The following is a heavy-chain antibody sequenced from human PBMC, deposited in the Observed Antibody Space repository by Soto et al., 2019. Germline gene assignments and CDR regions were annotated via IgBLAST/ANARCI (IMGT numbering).Heavy chain of an antibody. CDR1: GFTLRNYA. V-gene: IGHV3-23*01. Sequence: GGSLRLSCEASGFTLRNYAMTWIRQAPGKGLEWVSLISANDVGTYYAESVKTRFTISTDQSRNTVYLQMDSLRADDTAIYYYAKAKNNYNWDNRPPFDNWGQGTLVTVSS. CDR2: ISANDVGT. CDR3: AKAKNNYNWDNRPPFDN. J-gene: IGHJ4*02. D-gene: IGHD1-20*01.